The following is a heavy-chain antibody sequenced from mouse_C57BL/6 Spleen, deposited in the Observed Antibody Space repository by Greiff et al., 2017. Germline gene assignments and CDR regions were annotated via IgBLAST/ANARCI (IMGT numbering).Heavy chain of an antibody. CDR1: GYTFTSYW. J-gene: IGHJ4*01. CDR2: IDTNSGGT. V-gene: IGHV1-72*01. D-gene: IGHD2-3*01. Sequence: VQLQQPGAELVKPGASVKLSCKASGYTFTSYWMHWVKQRPGRGLEWIGRIDTNSGGTKYNEKFKSKATLTVDKPSSTAYMQISSLTSEDSAVYYCARSDGYYRYAMDYWGQGTSVTVSS. CDR3: ARSDGYYRYAMDY.